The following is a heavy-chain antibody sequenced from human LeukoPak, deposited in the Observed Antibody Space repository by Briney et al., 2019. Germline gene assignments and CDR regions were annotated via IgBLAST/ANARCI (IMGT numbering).Heavy chain of an antibody. D-gene: IGHD3-10*01. J-gene: IGHJ4*02. CDR2: IYRDGRT. Sequence: GGSLRLSCVATGLIVSESYMTWVRQAPGKGLEWLSVIYRDGRTDYADSVKGRFTITRDTARNTVFPQMSGLRVEDTAVYYCARDEYYYTSGLDYWGQGTLVTVAS. CDR3: ARDEYYYTSGLDY. CDR1: GLIVSESY. V-gene: IGHV3-53*01.